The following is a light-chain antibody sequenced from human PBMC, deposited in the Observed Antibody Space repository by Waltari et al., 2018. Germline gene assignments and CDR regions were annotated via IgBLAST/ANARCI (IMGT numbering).Light chain of an antibody. CDR2: WAS. Sequence: DIVMTQSPDSLAGSLGERATINCKSSQSLFSSSNSKTYIAWYQHTPGQPPKLLIYWASNRASVVPDRFSGSGSGTDFTLTISSLQAEDVAVYYCHHYYIPPLTFGQGTRLEI. CDR3: HHYYIPPLT. CDR1: QSLFSSSNSKTY. V-gene: IGKV4-1*01. J-gene: IGKJ5*01.